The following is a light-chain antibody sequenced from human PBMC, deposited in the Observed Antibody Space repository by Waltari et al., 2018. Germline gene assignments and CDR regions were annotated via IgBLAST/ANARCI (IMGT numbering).Light chain of an antibody. Sequence: DIQMTQSPSTLSASVGDRVTITCRASQNINTYLAWYQHKPGKAPKLLIYGGSTLESGVPLRFSGSGSGTEFTLTISSLQAEDVAVYYCHQFYVAPHTFGQGTRLVIK. CDR2: GGS. V-gene: IGKV1-5*01. CDR1: QNINTY. J-gene: IGKJ2*01. CDR3: HQFYVAPHT.